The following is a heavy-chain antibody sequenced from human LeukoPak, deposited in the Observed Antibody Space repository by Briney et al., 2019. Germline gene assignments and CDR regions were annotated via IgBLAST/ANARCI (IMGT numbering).Heavy chain of an antibody. CDR1: GFTFSSYG. CDR2: IWYDGSNK. J-gene: IGHJ4*02. Sequence: GGSLRLSCAASGFTFSSYGMHWVRQAPGKGLEWVAVIWYDGSNKYYADSVKGRFTISRDNSKNTLYLQRNSLRAEDTAVYYCARDDYYDSSGYGYWGQGTLVTVSS. V-gene: IGHV3-33*01. CDR3: ARDDYYDSSGYGY. D-gene: IGHD3-22*01.